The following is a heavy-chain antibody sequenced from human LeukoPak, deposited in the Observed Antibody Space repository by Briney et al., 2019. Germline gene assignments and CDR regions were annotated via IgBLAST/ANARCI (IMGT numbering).Heavy chain of an antibody. Sequence: PSQTLSLTCTVSGGSISSGGYYWSWIRQPPGKGLEWIGYIYHSGSTYYNPSLKSRVTISVDRSKNQFSLKLSSVTAADTAVYYCASLIAAAGTKSFDYWGQGTLVTVSS. J-gene: IGHJ4*02. D-gene: IGHD6-13*01. V-gene: IGHV4-30-2*01. CDR1: GGSISSGGYY. CDR2: IYHSGST. CDR3: ASLIAAAGTKSFDY.